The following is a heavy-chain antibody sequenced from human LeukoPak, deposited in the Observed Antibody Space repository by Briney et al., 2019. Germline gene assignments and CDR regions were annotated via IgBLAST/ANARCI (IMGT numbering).Heavy chain of an antibody. CDR2: VWYDGTNE. D-gene: IGHD1-26*01. J-gene: IGHJ4*02. CDR1: GFTFSNYA. CDR3: AKDLSRSWSAYFDF. Sequence: PRGSLRLSCAASGFTFSNYAMHWVRQAPGKGLEWVAMVWYDGTNEYYADSVKGRFTISRDNSKNTLHLQMNSLRAEDTAMYYCAKDLSRSWSAYFDFWGQGTLVAVSS. V-gene: IGHV3-33*06.